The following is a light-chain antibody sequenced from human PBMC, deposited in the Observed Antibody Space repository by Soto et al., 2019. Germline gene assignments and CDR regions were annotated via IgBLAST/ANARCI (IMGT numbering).Light chain of an antibody. J-gene: IGKJ4*01. Sequence: DIQMTQTPSSLSASVVDRFTSTFLPSQAVPNNMAWYQQKPGKPPKLLIYEESTLHSGVPSRFSGRKSGTQFTLTIDSLQPEDFATYYCQQVKTYPRTFGGGTKVDIK. CDR1: QAVPNN. CDR2: EES. V-gene: IGKV1-9*01. CDR3: QQVKTYPRT.